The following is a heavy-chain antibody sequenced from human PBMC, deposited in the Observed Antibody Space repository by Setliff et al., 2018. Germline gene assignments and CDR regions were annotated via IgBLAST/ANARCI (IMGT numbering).Heavy chain of an antibody. V-gene: IGHV1-8*02. CDR1: GYTFTSYD. CDR2: MSPNSGNT. Sequence: ASVKVSCKASGYTFTSYDINWVRQATGQGLEWMGWMSPNSGNTGYAQKFQGRVTMTRNTSISTAYMDLSSLRFEDTAVYYCARAQSWSGGPYYFDNWGQGTLVTVSS. CDR3: ARAQSWSGGPYYFDN. J-gene: IGHJ4*02. D-gene: IGHD3-3*01.